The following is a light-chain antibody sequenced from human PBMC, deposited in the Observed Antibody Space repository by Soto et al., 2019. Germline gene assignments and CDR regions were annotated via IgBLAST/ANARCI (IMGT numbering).Light chain of an antibody. Sequence: IQLTQSPSSLSASVGDRVTITCRASQGISSYLAWYQQKPGKAPKLLIYAASTLQSGVPSRFSGSGSGTDFTLTISSLQPEDFATYYCQQPNSYLLTFGGGTKVEI. V-gene: IGKV1-9*01. CDR2: AAS. J-gene: IGKJ4*01. CDR3: QQPNSYLLT. CDR1: QGISSY.